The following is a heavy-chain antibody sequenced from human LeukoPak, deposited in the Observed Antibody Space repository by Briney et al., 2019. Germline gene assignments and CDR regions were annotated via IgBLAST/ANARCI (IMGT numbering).Heavy chain of an antibody. CDR3: ARGIRVRQPALARHWFDP. Sequence: ASVRVSFKAAGYASTDYYMHWVRQAPGQGPEYMGWINTKNGVTKYTQKFQGRVTMTRVTSVNTVYMELSNLRSDDTAMYYCARGIRVRQPALARHWFDPWGQGALVTVSS. D-gene: IGHD1-14*01. CDR1: GYASTDYY. V-gene: IGHV1-2*02. J-gene: IGHJ5*02. CDR2: INTKNGVT.